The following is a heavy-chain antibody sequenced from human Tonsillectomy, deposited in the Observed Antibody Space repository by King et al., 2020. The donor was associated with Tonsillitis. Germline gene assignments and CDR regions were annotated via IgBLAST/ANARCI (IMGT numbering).Heavy chain of an antibody. CDR3: ARAGLGGGSHSWGAFDI. CDR2: IYHSGST. CDR1: GYSISSGYY. J-gene: IGHJ3*02. D-gene: IGHD3-16*01. Sequence: QLQESGPGLVKPSETLSLTCAVSGYSISSGYYWGWIRQPPGKGLEWIGSIYHSGSTYYNPSLKSRVPISEDTSKNQFSLKLSSVTAADPAVYYCARAGLGGGSHSWGAFDIWGQGTMVTVSS. V-gene: IGHV4-38-2*01.